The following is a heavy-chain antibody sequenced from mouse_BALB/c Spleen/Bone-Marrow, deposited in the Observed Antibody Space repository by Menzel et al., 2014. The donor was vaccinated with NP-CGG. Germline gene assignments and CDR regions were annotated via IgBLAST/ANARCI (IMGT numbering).Heavy chain of an antibody. Sequence: DSGGSVVKPGWSLNLVCAACGLTFRSSAMSWVRPPPANRLEWVAVISSGGSYTNYADSGKGRLTISRENAKSTLYMQKSSLRSEDTARYYCARHRDDLNNWG. CDR2: ISSGGSYT. J-gene: IGHJ4*01. CDR1: GLTFRSSA. CDR3: ARHRDDLNN. D-gene: IGHD2-12*01. V-gene: IGHV5-9-3*01.